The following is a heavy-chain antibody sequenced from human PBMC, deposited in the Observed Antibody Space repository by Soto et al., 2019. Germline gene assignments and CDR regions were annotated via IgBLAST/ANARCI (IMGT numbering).Heavy chain of an antibody. Sequence: EEQLVESGGGLVQPGGSLTLSCAASGFTFSKYGMNWVRQAPGKGLEWVACISSSNSPTYHADSVKGRFTISRDNAKNTLYLQMTSLSAEDTAGYYCASFRLVDFRSVEIIDYWGQGTLVTVSS. V-gene: IGHV3-48*01. J-gene: IGHJ4*02. CDR3: ASFRLVDFRSVEIIDY. D-gene: IGHD2-15*01. CDR1: GFTFSKYG. CDR2: ISSSNSPT.